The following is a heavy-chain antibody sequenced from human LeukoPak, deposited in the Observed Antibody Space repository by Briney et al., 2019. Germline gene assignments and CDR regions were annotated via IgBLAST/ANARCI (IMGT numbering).Heavy chain of an antibody. CDR3: SKSGIIRFDY. J-gene: IGHJ4*02. Sequence: GGSLRLSCAASGFTFSSYSMNWVRQAPGKGLEWVSHISSSSSTIYYADSVKGRFTISRDNAKNTLYLQMNSLRAEDTALYYCSKSGIIRFDYWAEGKVVRVSS. V-gene: IGHV3-48*01. CDR1: GFTFSSYS. CDR2: ISSSSSTI. D-gene: IGHD3-16*01.